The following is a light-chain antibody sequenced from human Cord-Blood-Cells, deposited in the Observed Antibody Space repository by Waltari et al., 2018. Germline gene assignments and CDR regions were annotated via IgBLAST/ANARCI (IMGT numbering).Light chain of an antibody. CDR3: QQYNSYLLT. Sequence: DIQMTQSPSTLSASVGDRVTITCRASQSISSWLAWYQQKPGKAPKLLIYDACSLESGVPSRFSGSGSGTEFTLTSSSLQPDDFATYYCQQYNSYLLTFGGGTKVEIK. J-gene: IGKJ4*01. CDR1: QSISSW. V-gene: IGKV1-5*01. CDR2: DAC.